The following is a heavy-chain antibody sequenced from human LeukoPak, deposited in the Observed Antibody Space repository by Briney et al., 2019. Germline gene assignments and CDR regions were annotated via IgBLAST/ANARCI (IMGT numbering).Heavy chain of an antibody. V-gene: IGHV3-48*04. J-gene: IGHJ4*02. CDR2: ISSSGSTI. D-gene: IGHD1-1*01. Sequence: GGSLRLSCAASGFTFSRYSMNWVRQAPGKGLEWVSYISSSGSTIYYADSVKGRFTISRDNAKNSLYLQMNSLRAEDTAVYYCARVLGSTGTTFFGSERGYWGQGTLVTVSS. CDR1: GFTFSRYS. CDR3: ARVLGSTGTTFFGSERGY.